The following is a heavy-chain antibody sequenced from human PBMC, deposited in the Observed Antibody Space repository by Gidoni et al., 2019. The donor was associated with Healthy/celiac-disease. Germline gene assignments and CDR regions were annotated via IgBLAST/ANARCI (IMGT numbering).Heavy chain of an antibody. J-gene: IGHJ4*02. V-gene: IGHV1-69*01. D-gene: IGHD6-19*01. CDR1: GGTFSSYA. CDR3: ARDQAVAVAHSFRYLASFDY. CDR2: IIPIFGTA. Sequence: QVQLVQSGAEVKKPGSSVKVSCTASGGTFSSYAISWVRQAPGQGLEWMGGIIPIFGTANYAQKFQGRVTITADESTSTAYMELSSLRSEDTAVYYCARDQAVAVAHSFRYLASFDYWGQGTLVTVSS.